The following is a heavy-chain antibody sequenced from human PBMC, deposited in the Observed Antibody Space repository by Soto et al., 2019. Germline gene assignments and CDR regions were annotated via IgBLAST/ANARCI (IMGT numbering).Heavy chain of an antibody. CDR3: ARAPMVLTRSYFDS. Sequence: LSLTCTVSDGSISNFYWSWIRQPPGKGLEWIGYISSSGNTNYNPSLKSRISISVDTSKNQFSLNLTSVTAADTAVYYCARAPMVLTRSYFDSWGQGTPVTVSS. J-gene: IGHJ4*02. CDR1: DGSISNFY. CDR2: ISSSGNT. D-gene: IGHD3-22*01. V-gene: IGHV4-59*01.